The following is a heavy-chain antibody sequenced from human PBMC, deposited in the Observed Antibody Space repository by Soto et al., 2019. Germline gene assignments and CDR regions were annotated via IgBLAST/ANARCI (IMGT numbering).Heavy chain of an antibody. V-gene: IGHV3-30*18. D-gene: IGHD2-15*01. Sequence: GGSLRLSCAASGFTFSSYGMHWVRQAPGKGLEWVAVISYDGSNKYYADSVKGRFTISRDNSKNTLYLQMNSLRAEDTAVYYCAKWVDCSGGSCYTAPFDYWGQGTLVTV. CDR2: ISYDGSNK. CDR3: AKWVDCSGGSCYTAPFDY. J-gene: IGHJ4*02. CDR1: GFTFSSYG.